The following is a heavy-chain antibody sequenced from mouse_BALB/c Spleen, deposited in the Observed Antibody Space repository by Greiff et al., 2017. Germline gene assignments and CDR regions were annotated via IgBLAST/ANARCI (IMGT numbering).Heavy chain of an antibody. CDR1: GFTFSDYY. V-gene: IGHV5-4*02. CDR2: ISDGGSYT. J-gene: IGHJ4*01. CDR3: ARRVYGTYAMDY. D-gene: IGHD1-1*01. Sequence: EVKVVESGGGLVKPGGSLKLSCAASGFTFSDYYMYWVRQTPEKRLEWVATISDGGSYTYYPDSVKGRFTISRDNAKNNLYLQMSSLKSEDTAMYYCARRVYGTYAMDYWGQGTSVTVSS.